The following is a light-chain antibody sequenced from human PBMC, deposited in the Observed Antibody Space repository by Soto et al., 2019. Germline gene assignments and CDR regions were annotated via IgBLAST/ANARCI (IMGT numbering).Light chain of an antibody. Sequence: SYVLTQPPSVSVAPGKAARITCGGNNIGSKSVHWYQQKPGQAPLLVIYYDRDRPSGIPERFSGSNSGNTATLTISRVEAGDAADYYCQLWDGGSGHRVFGGGTKVTVL. V-gene: IGLV3-21*04. J-gene: IGLJ2*01. CDR1: NIGSKS. CDR2: YDR. CDR3: QLWDGGSGHRV.